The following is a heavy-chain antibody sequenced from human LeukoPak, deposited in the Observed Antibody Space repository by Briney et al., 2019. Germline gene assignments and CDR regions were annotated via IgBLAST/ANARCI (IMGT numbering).Heavy chain of an antibody. D-gene: IGHD3-3*01. CDR3: ARVAYYDFWRPQAPVWDYYGMDV. J-gene: IGHJ6*02. Sequence: PGRSLRLSCAASGFTFSSYGMHWVRQAPGKGLEWVAVISYDGSNKYYADSVKGRFTISRDNSKNTLYLQMNSLRAEDTAMYYCARVAYYDFWRPQAPVWDYYGMDVWGQGTTVTVSS. CDR1: GFTFSSYG. CDR2: ISYDGSNK. V-gene: IGHV3-30*03.